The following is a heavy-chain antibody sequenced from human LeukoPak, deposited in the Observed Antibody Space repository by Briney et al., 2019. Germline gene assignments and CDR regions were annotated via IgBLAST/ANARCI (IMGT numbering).Heavy chain of an antibody. CDR1: GGTFSSYA. D-gene: IGHD6-19*01. CDR3: ASGQPSDKQWLVPEDN. V-gene: IGHV1-69*04. Sequence: VASVKVSCKASGGTFSSYAISWVRQAPGQGLEWMGRIIPILGIANYAQKFQGRVTITADKSTSTAYMELSSLRSEDTAVYYCASGQPSDKQWLVPEDNWGQGTLVTVSS. J-gene: IGHJ4*02. CDR2: IIPILGIA.